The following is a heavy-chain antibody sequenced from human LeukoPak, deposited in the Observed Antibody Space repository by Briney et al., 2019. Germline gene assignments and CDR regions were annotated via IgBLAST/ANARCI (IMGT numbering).Heavy chain of an antibody. Sequence: TLSLTCTVSGASISSGGYYWSWIRQHRGKGLEWIGYIYYTGSTYYNPSLRSRIFISVDTARNQFSLQLRSVTAADTAVYYCASHCSGGTCYRYFFDYWGQGTQVTVSS. V-gene: IGHV4-31*03. CDR1: GASISSGGYY. J-gene: IGHJ4*02. D-gene: IGHD2-15*01. CDR2: IYYTGST. CDR3: ASHCSGGTCYRYFFDY.